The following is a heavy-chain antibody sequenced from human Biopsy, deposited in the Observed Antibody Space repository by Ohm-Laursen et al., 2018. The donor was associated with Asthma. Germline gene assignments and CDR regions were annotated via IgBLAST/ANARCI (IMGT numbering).Heavy chain of an antibody. D-gene: IGHD3-22*01. CDR3: ARGDSSNWSHYYFDY. CDR1: GFAVSRDY. Sequence: SLRLSCTASGFAVSRDYMFWVRQAPGKGLEWVSVIYSGGTSHTADSVRGRSTISRDYSKNTLYLQMHSLRAEDTAVYYCARGDSSNWSHYYFDYWGLGTLVTVSS. CDR2: IYSGGTS. V-gene: IGHV3-53*01. J-gene: IGHJ4*02.